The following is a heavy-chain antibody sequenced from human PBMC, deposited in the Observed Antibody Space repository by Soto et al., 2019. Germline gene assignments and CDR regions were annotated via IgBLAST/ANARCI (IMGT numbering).Heavy chain of an antibody. Sequence: QVKLVQSGAEVKKPGASVTVSCKSSGYTFTSYGISWVRQAPGQGLEWMGWINTYKVDAEYVQKLQGRVTMTTDTSTSTAYMELRMLRSDDTAVYYCARDDGSGGMDVWGQGTTVTVSS. V-gene: IGHV1-18*04. J-gene: IGHJ6*02. CDR1: GYTFTSYG. CDR3: ARDDGSGGMDV. D-gene: IGHD3-3*01. CDR2: INTYKVDA.